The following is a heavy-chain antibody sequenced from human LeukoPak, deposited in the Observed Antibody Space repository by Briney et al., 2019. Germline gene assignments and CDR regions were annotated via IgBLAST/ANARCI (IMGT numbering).Heavy chain of an antibody. CDR1: GGSSSGYY. D-gene: IGHD6-19*01. J-gene: IGHJ5*02. V-gene: IGHV4-34*01. CDR2: INHSGST. Sequence: SETLSLTCAVYGGSSSGYYWSWIRQPPGKGLEWIGEINHSGSTNYNPSLKSRVTISVDTSKNQFSLKLSSVTAADTAVYYCARGDGSGWNDARSNWFDPWGQGTLVTVSS. CDR3: ARGDGSGWNDARSNWFDP.